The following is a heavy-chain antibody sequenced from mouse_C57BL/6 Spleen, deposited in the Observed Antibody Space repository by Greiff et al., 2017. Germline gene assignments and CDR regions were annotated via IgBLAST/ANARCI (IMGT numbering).Heavy chain of an antibody. Sequence: QVQLQQPGTELVKPGASVKLSCKASGYTFTSYWMHWVKQRPGQGLAWIGNINPSNGGTNYNEKFKSKATLTVDKSSSTAYMQLSSLTSEDSAVYYCARGDYGNWYFDGWGTGTTVTVSS. J-gene: IGHJ1*03. CDR3: ARGDYGNWYFDG. CDR2: INPSNGGT. CDR1: GYTFTSYW. V-gene: IGHV1-53*01. D-gene: IGHD2-1*01.